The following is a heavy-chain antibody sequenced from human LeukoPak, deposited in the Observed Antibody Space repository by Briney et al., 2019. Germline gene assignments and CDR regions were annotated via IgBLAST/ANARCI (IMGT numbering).Heavy chain of an antibody. CDR1: GYTFTGYY. CDR2: INPNSGGT. CDR3: ARDRTRTGYSSGWYHDY. J-gene: IGHJ4*02. D-gene: IGHD6-19*01. Sequence: ASVKVSCKASGYTFTGYYMHWVRQAPAQGLEWMGWINPNSGGTNYAQKFQGRVTMTRDTSISTAYMELSRLRSDDTAVYYCARDRTRTGYSSGWYHDYWGQGTLVTVSS. V-gene: IGHV1-2*02.